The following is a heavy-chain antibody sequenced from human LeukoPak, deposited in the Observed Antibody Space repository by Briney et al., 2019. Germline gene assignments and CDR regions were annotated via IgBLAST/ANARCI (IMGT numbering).Heavy chain of an antibody. Sequence: GGSLRLSCTASGFTFGDYAMSWVRQAPGKGLEWVGFIRSKAYGGTTEYAASVKGRFTISRDDSKSIAYLQMNSLKTEDTAVYYCTRALYDSSGYYFYWGQGTLVTVSS. D-gene: IGHD3-22*01. J-gene: IGHJ4*02. V-gene: IGHV3-49*04. CDR3: TRALYDSSGYYFY. CDR1: GFTFGDYA. CDR2: IRSKAYGGTT.